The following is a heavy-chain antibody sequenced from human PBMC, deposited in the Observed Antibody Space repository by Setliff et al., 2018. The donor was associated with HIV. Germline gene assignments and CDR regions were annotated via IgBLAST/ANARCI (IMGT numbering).Heavy chain of an antibody. CDR1: GGSISNSRYY. CDR3: ASRVYYYDSSGYLREEGFDP. D-gene: IGHD3-22*01. V-gene: IGHV4-39*01. Sequence: KASETLSLTFTVSGGSISNSRYYWSWIRQPPGKGLEWIGSIYYSGSTYYNPSLKSRVTISVDTSKNQFSLKLSSVTAADAAVYYCASRVYYYDSSGYLREEGFDPWGQGTLVTVSS. CDR2: IYYSGST. J-gene: IGHJ5*02.